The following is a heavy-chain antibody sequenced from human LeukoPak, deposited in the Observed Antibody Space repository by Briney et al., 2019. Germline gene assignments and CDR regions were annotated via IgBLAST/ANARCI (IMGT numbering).Heavy chain of an antibody. J-gene: IGHJ4*02. Sequence: PSETLSLTCTVSGGSISSSSYYWGWIRQPPGKGLEWIGSIYYSGSTYYNPSLKSRVTKSVDTSKKQFSLKVSSVTAADTAVYYCARGAGWYNYWGQGTLVTVSS. CDR3: ARGAGWYNY. CDR2: IYYSGST. CDR1: GGSISSSSYY. V-gene: IGHV4-39*07. D-gene: IGHD6-19*01.